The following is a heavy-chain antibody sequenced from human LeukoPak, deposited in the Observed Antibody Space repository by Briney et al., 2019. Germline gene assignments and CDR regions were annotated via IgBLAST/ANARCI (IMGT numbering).Heavy chain of an antibody. D-gene: IGHD2-2*01. CDR2: INPSGGST. V-gene: IGHV1-46*01. CDR1: GYTFTSYY. J-gene: IGHJ4*02. CDR3: ARDSRYCSGTSCYDDYMYYFDY. Sequence: ASVKVSCKASGYTFTSYYMHWVRQAPGQGLEWMGIINPSGGSTSYAQKFQGRVTMTRDTSTSTVYMELSSLRSEDTAVYYCARDSRYCSGTSCYDDYMYYFDYWGQGTLVTVSS.